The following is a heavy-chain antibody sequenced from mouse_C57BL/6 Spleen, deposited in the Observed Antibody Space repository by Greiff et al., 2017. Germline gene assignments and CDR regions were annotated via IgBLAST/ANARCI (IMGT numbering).Heavy chain of an antibody. V-gene: IGHV14-4*01. D-gene: IGHD1-1*01. Sequence: VQLQQSGAELVRPGASVKLSCTASGFNIKDDYMHWVKQRPEQGLEWIGWIDPENGDTEYASKFQGKATITADTSSNTAYLQLSSLTSENTAVYYCTTIASSSHYYAMDYWGQGTSVTVSS. CDR3: TTIASSSHYYAMDY. CDR1: GFNIKDDY. J-gene: IGHJ4*01. CDR2: IDPENGDT.